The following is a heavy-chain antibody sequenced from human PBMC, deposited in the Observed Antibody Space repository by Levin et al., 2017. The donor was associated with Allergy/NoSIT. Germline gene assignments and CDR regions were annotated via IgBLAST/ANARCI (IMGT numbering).Heavy chain of an antibody. CDR1: GFTFSSYG. CDR2: ISYDGSNK. J-gene: IGHJ6*03. D-gene: IGHD2-2*01. CDR3: AKDMGYCSSTSCYYYDYYMDV. Sequence: GESLKISCAASGFTFSSYGMHWVRQAPGKGLEWVAVISYDGSNKYYADSVKGRFTISRDNSKNTLYLQMNSLRAEDTAVYYCAKDMGYCSSTSCYYYDYYMDVWGKGTTVTVSS. V-gene: IGHV3-30*18.